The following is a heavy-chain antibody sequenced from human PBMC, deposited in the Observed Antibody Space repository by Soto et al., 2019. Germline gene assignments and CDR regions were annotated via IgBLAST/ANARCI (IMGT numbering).Heavy chain of an antibody. CDR3: ARAYSSSSFWFDP. Sequence: SETLSLTCTVSGGSISSYYWSWIRQPPGKGLEWIGYIYYSGSTNYNPSLKSRNNKSVDTSKNQFSLKLSSVTAADTAEYYCARAYSSSSFWFDPWGQGTLVTVSS. CDR1: GGSISSYY. D-gene: IGHD6-6*01. CDR2: IYYSGST. J-gene: IGHJ5*02. V-gene: IGHV4-59*01.